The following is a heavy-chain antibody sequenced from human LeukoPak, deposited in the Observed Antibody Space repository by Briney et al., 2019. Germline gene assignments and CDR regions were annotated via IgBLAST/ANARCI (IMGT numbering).Heavy chain of an antibody. V-gene: IGHV3-53*01. D-gene: IGHD2-21*01. Sequence: PGGSLRLSCAASGFTFSSYAMSWVRQAPGKGLEWVSVIYSGGSTYYADSVKGRFTISRDNSKNTLYLQMNSLRAEDTAVYYCAGGGEDDAFDIWGQGTMVTVSS. J-gene: IGHJ3*02. CDR1: GFTFSSYA. CDR2: IYSGGST. CDR3: AGGGEDDAFDI.